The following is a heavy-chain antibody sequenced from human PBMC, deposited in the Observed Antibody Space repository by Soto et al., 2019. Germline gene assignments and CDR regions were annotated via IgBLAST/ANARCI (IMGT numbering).Heavy chain of an antibody. V-gene: IGHV1-3*01. CDR3: ARDGSSIYGMDV. CDR1: GYTFTSYA. CDR2: INAGNGNT. D-gene: IGHD2-2*01. J-gene: IGHJ6*02. Sequence: ASVEVSCKASGYTFTSYAMHWVRQAPGQRLEWMGWINAGNGNTKYSQKFQGRVTITRDTSASTAYMELSSLRSEDTAVYYCARDGSSIYGMDVWGQGTTVTVSS.